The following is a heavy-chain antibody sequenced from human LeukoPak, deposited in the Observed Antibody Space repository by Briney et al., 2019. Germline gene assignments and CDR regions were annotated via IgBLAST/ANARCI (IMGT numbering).Heavy chain of an antibody. V-gene: IGHV3-23*01. CDR1: GFTFSSYA. CDR2: IGASGGST. J-gene: IGHJ4*02. D-gene: IGHD2-8*01. Sequence: WGSLRLSCATSGFTFSSYAMSWVRQAPGKGLEWVSGIGASGGSTYYADSVKGRFTISRDNSKNTLYLQMNSLRTEDTAVYYCARDNGDHWGQGTLVTVSS. CDR3: ARDNGDH.